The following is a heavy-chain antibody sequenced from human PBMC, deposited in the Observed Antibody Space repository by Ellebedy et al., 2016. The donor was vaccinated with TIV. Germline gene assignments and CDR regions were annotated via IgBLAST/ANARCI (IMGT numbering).Heavy chain of an antibody. V-gene: IGHV3-53*04. D-gene: IGHD5-18*01. CDR3: VRVDTAIPYFDY. CDR2: IYSGGSI. CDR1: GFTVSSNY. Sequence: GGSLRLSXAASGFTVSSNYMSWVRQAPGKGLEWVSIIYSGGSIFYADSVKGRFTISRHNSKNTLYLQMNSLRAEDTAVYYCVRVDTAIPYFDYWGQGTLVTVSS. J-gene: IGHJ4*02.